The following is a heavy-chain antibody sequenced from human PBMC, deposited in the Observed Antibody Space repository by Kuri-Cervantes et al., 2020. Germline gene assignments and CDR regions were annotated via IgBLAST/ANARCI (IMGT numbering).Heavy chain of an antibody. CDR2: ISYDGSDK. J-gene: IGHJ4*02. V-gene: IGHV3-30-3*01. Sequence: GGSLRLSCAASGFTFSSYAMHWVRQAPGKGLEWVAVISYDGSDKYYADSVKGRFTISRDNSKNTLYLQMNSLKAEDTAVYYCARGLVGATMGFDYRGQGTLVTVSS. CDR3: ARGLVGATMGFDY. D-gene: IGHD1-26*01. CDR1: GFTFSSYA.